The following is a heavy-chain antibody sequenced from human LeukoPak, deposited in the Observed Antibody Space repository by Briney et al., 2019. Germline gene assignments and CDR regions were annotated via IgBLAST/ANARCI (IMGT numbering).Heavy chain of an antibody. Sequence: GGSLRLSCAASGFTVITNDMTWVRQAPGKGLEWVSVLYSDGNTKYADSVQGRFTISRDNSKHTLYLEMNSLSPDDTAVYYCARGVEPLAATTLAYWGQGTLVTVSS. CDR3: ARGVEPLAATTLAY. J-gene: IGHJ4*02. CDR1: GFTVITND. CDR2: LYSDGNT. D-gene: IGHD2-15*01. V-gene: IGHV3-53*01.